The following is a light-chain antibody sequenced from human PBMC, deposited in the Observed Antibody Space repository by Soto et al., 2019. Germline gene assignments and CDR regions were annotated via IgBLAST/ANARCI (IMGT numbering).Light chain of an antibody. J-gene: IGKJ5*01. V-gene: IGKV1-5*01. CDR1: QSISSW. CDR3: QQYGSPPIT. Sequence: DIQLTQSPATLSASVGDRVTITGRASQSISSWLAWYQQKPGKAPKLLIYDASSLESGVPSRFSGSGSGTEFTLTISRLEPEDFAVYYCQQYGSPPITFGQGTRLEI. CDR2: DAS.